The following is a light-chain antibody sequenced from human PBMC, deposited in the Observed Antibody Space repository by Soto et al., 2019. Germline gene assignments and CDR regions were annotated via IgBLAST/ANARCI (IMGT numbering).Light chain of an antibody. CDR3: RSYADCNPSL. CDR2: EVS. CDR1: NSDGGGYNY. V-gene: IGLV2-8*01. J-gene: IGLJ1*01. Sequence: QSVLTQPPAATGCPGQSVTISGTGTNSDGGGYNYVSWYQQYPGKAPRLIIYEVSERPSGLPDRFSGSKSGNTASLTVSGLQTSDEAGYYCRSYADCNPSLCGTGTKLT.